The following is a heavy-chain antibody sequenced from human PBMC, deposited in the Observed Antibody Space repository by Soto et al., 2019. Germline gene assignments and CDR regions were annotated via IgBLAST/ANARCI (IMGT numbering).Heavy chain of an antibody. D-gene: IGHD3-22*01. J-gene: IGHJ4*02. Sequence: PGGSLRLSXAASGFTFSSYSMNWVRQAPGKGLEWVSSISSSSSYIYYADSVKGRFTISRDNAKNSLYLQMNSLRAEDTAVYYCARKEYYYDSSGYYSFDYWGQGTLVTVSS. CDR3: ARKEYYYDSSGYYSFDY. V-gene: IGHV3-21*01. CDR2: ISSSSSYI. CDR1: GFTFSSYS.